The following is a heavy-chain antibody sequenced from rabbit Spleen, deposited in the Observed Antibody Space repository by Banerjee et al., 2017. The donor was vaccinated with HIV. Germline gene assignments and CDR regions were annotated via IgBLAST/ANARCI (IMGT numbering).Heavy chain of an antibody. CDR3: ARDTSSSFSSYGMDL. V-gene: IGHV1S40*01. J-gene: IGHJ6*01. D-gene: IGHD1-1*01. CDR2: IDSGSSGFT. Sequence: QSLEESGGDLVKPGASLTLTCTASGVSFSSSSYMCWVRQAPGKGLEWIACIDSGSSGFTYFATWAKGRFTCSKTSSTTVTLQMTSLTVADTATYFCARDTSSSFSSYGMDLWGQGTLVTVS. CDR1: GVSFSSSSY.